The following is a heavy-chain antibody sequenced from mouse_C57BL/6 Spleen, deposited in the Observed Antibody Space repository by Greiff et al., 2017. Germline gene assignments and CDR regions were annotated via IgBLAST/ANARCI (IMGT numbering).Heavy chain of an antibody. CDR1: GFTFSDSG. Sequence: EVKLVESGGGLVKPGGSLKLSCAASGFTFSDSGMHWVRQAPEKGLEGVAYISSGSSTIYYADTVKGRFTISRDNAKSTLFLPMTSLRSEDTAMYYCARALYYDDAMDYWGQGTSVTVSS. CDR3: ARALYYDDAMDY. V-gene: IGHV5-17*01. J-gene: IGHJ4*01. D-gene: IGHD1-1*01. CDR2: ISSGSSTI.